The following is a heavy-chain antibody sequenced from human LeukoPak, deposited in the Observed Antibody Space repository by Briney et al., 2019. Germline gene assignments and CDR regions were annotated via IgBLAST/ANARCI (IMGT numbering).Heavy chain of an antibody. V-gene: IGHV4-34*01. Sequence: PSETLSLTCAVYGGSFSGYYWSWIRQPPGKGLEWIGEINHSGSTNYNPSLKSRVTISVDTSKNQFSLKQSSVTAADTAVYYCARGIAAAGKGEDYWGQGTLVTVSS. J-gene: IGHJ4*02. CDR1: GGSFSGYY. CDR2: INHSGST. D-gene: IGHD6-13*01. CDR3: ARGIAAAGKGEDY.